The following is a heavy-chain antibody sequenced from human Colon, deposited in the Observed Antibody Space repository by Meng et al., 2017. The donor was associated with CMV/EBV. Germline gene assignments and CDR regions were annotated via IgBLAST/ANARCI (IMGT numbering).Heavy chain of an antibody. D-gene: IGHD1-14*01. CDR1: GFTFTGHY. CDR3: ARDGIRGVFFFDY. CDR2: IDANSGGT. J-gene: IGHJ4*02. Sequence: QGAWVQSGAEVKEPGASVKVSCKASGFTFTGHYMHCVRQDPGQGLEWMGWIDANSGGTNYAQKFQGRLTMTRDTSISTVYMELNRLRSDDTAVYFCARDGIRGVFFFDYWGQGTLVTVSS. V-gene: IGHV1-2*02.